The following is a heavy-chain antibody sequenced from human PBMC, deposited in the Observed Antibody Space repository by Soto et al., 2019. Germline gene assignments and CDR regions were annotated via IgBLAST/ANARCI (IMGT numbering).Heavy chain of an antibody. CDR1: GGSISSYY. CDR2: IYYSGST. CDR3: ARGSSQYFYGSGSYYNTFDY. J-gene: IGHJ4*02. D-gene: IGHD3-10*01. Sequence: SETLSLTCTVSGGSISSYYWSWIRQPPGKGLEWIGYIYYSGSTNYNPSLKSRVTISVDTSKNQFSLKLSSVTAADTAVYYCARGSSQYFYGSGSYYNTFDYWGQGTLGTVSS. V-gene: IGHV4-59*01.